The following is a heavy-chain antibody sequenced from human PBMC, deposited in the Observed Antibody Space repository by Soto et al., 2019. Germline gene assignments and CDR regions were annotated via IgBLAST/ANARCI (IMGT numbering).Heavy chain of an antibody. CDR2: IYTSGST. V-gene: IGHV4-4*07. J-gene: IGHJ6*02. CDR1: GGSISSYY. Sequence: SETLSLTCTVSGGSISSYYWIWIRQPAGKGLEWIGRIYTSGSTNYNPSLKSRVTMSVDTSKNQFSLKLSSVTAADTAVYYCAREIAAAGPIDVWGQGTSVTVSS. CDR3: AREIAAAGPIDV. D-gene: IGHD6-13*01.